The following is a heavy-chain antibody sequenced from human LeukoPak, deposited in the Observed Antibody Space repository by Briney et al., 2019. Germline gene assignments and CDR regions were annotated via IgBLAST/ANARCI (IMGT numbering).Heavy chain of an antibody. CDR3: ARETLWFGEFPTTVWGAFDI. Sequence: RGSLRLSCAASGFTFSSYAMHWVRQAPGKGLEWVAVISYDGSNKYYADSVKGRFTISRDNSKNTLYLQMNSLRAEDTAVYYCARETLWFGEFPTTVWGAFDIWGQGTMVTVSS. D-gene: IGHD3-10*01. CDR2: ISYDGSNK. J-gene: IGHJ3*02. V-gene: IGHV3-30*04. CDR1: GFTFSSYA.